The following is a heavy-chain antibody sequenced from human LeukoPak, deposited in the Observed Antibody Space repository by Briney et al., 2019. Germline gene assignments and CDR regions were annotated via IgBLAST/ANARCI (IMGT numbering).Heavy chain of an antibody. V-gene: IGHV4-38-2*02. CDR1: GYPISRGYC. CDR3: ARDWYSTSSAGQIFDY. Sequence: SETLSLTCTVSGYPISRGYCWGWIRQPPGKGLEWIGSVSHSGSTYQNPSLKSRVTISLDTSKNQFSLRLSSVTAADTAVYYCARDWYSTSSAGQIFDYWGQGILVTVSS. CDR2: VSHSGST. D-gene: IGHD6-6*01. J-gene: IGHJ4*02.